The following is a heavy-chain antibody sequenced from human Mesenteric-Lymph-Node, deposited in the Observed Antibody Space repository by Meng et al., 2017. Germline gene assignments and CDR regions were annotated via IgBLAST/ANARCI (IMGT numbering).Heavy chain of an antibody. CDR2: ISSNGGST. CDR3: ASAASSSWQIDAFDI. V-gene: IGHV3-64*01. D-gene: IGHD6-13*01. J-gene: IGHJ3*02. Sequence: GESLKISCAASGFTFSNYAMHWVRQAPGKGLEYVSDISSNGGSTYYANSVKGRFTISRDNSKNTLYLQMGSLRAEDMAVYYCASAASSSWQIDAFDIWGQGTMVTVSS. CDR1: GFTFSNYA.